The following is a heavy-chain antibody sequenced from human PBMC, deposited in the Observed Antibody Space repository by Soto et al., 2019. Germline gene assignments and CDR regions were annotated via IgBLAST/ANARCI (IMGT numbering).Heavy chain of an antibody. CDR2: ISSSSGYI. CDR1: GFTFSDYS. CDR3: ARERITIFGVSPPNWFAP. V-gene: IGHV3-21*01. J-gene: IGHJ5*02. Sequence: GGSLRLSCAASGFTFSDYSMSWVRQAPGKGLEWVSSISSSSGYIYYADSVKGRFTISRDNAKNSLYLQMNSLRADDTAVYYCARERITIFGVSPPNWFAPWGQGTLVTVSS. D-gene: IGHD3-3*01.